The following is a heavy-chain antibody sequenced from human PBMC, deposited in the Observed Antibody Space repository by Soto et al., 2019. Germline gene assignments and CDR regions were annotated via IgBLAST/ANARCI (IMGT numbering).Heavy chain of an antibody. D-gene: IGHD3-9*01. Sequence: GGSLRLSCAASGFTFSDYYMSWIRQAPGKGLEWVSYISSSGSTIYYADSVKGRFTISRDNAKNSLYLQMNSLRAEDTAVYYCAKPGVLRCFDWLVDPWGQGTLVTVSS. V-gene: IGHV3-11*01. CDR1: GFTFSDYY. CDR2: ISSSGSTI. CDR3: AKPGVLRCFDWLVDP. J-gene: IGHJ5*02.